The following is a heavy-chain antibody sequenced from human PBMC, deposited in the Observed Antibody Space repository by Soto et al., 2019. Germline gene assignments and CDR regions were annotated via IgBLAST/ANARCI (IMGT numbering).Heavy chain of an antibody. CDR1: GFTFSSHS. CDR3: ARDNPSGYGDC. CDR2: ISSSSSTI. Sequence: EVQLVESGGGLVQPGGSLRLSCAASGFTFSSHSMNWVRQAPGKGLEGVSYISSSSSTIYYADSVKGRFTISRDNAKNSLSLQMNSLRAEDTAVYYCARDNPSGYGDCWGQGTLVTVSS. D-gene: IGHD5-12*01. J-gene: IGHJ4*02. V-gene: IGHV3-48*01.